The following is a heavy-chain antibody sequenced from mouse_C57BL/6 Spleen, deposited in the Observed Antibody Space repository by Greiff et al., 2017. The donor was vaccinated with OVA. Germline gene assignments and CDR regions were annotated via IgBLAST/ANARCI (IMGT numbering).Heavy chain of an antibody. Sequence: VQLQQPGAELVKPGASVKLSCKASGYTFTSYWMHWVKQRPGQGLEWIGMIHPNSGSTNYNEKFKSKATLTVDKSSSTAYMQLSSLTSEDSAVYYCARSGVYDGYYVNYWGQGTTLTVSS. CDR2: IHPNSGST. V-gene: IGHV1-64*01. D-gene: IGHD2-3*01. CDR1: GYTFTSYW. J-gene: IGHJ2*01. CDR3: ARSGVYDGYYVNY.